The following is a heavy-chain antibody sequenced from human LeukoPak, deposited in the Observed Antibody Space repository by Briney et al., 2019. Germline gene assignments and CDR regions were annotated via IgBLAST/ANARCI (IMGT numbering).Heavy chain of an antibody. D-gene: IGHD3-22*01. V-gene: IGHV4-34*01. J-gene: IGHJ6*03. CDR1: GGSFSGYY. CDR3: AREDYYDSSGYYYAHYYYYMDV. CDR2: INHSGST. Sequence: PSETLSLTCAVYGGSFSGYYWSWIRQPPGKGLEWIGEINHSGSTNYNPSLESRVTISVDTSKNQFSLKLSSVTAADTAVYYCAREDYYDSSGYYYAHYYYYMDVWGKGTTVTVSS.